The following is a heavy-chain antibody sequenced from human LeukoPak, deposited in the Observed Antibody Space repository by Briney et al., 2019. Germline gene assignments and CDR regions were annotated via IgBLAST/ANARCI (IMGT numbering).Heavy chain of an antibody. V-gene: IGHV3-21*01. D-gene: IGHD6-25*01. CDR3: AKDSPARGPFDI. J-gene: IGHJ3*02. CDR2: ISSSSSYI. CDR1: GFTFSSYS. Sequence: GSLRLSCAASGFTFSSYSMNWVRQAPGKGLEWVSSISSSSSYIYYADSVKGRFTISRDNAKNSLYLQMNSLRAEDTAVYYCAKDSPARGPFDIWGQGTMVTVSS.